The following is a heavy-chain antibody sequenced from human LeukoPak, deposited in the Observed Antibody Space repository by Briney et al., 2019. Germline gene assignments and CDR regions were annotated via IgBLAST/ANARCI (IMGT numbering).Heavy chain of an antibody. CDR1: GFTFSSYG. CDR2: ISSTGTTT. D-gene: IGHD1-1*01. J-gene: IGHJ6*02. V-gene: IGHV3-48*04. Sequence: PGGSLRLSCAASGFTFSSYGMNWVRQAPGKGLEWVSYISSTGTTTYYADSVKGRVTISRDNAKNSLYLQMNSLRAEDTAVYYCAREAVWSVGWDYYYGLDVWGQGTTVTVSS. CDR3: AREAVWSVGWDYYYGLDV.